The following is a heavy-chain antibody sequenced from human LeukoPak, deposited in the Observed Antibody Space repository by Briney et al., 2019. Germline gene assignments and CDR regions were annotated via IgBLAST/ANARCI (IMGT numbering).Heavy chain of an antibody. CDR3: ARNWRFYFDF. J-gene: IGHJ4*02. CDR2: ISGSGSTI. Sequence: GGSLRLSCAASGFTFSSYEMNWVRQAPGKGLEWISCISGSGSTIYYADSVKGRFTISRDNAKNSLYLQMSSLRAEDTAVYYCARNWRFYFDFWGQGTLVTVSS. D-gene: IGHD3-3*01. V-gene: IGHV3-48*03. CDR1: GFTFSSYE.